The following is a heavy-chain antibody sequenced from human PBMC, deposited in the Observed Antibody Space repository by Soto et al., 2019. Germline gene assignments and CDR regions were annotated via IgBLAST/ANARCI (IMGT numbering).Heavy chain of an antibody. D-gene: IGHD3-3*01. CDR2: ISSSSSYI. CDR3: DVKIWSGYYIDY. Sequence: PGGSLRLSCAASGFTFSSYSMNWVRQAPGKGLEWVSSISSSSSYIYYADSVKGRFTISRDNAKNSLYLQMNSLRAEDTAVYYCDVKIWSGYYIDYWGQGTLVTVSS. CDR1: GFTFSSYS. J-gene: IGHJ4*02. V-gene: IGHV3-21*01.